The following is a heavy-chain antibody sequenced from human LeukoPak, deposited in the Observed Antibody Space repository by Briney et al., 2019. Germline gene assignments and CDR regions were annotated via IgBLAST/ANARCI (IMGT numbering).Heavy chain of an antibody. D-gene: IGHD1-26*01. V-gene: IGHV3-43*02. CDR3: ARYSGTYPYYLDY. Sequence: GGTLRLSCAASGVTFDDYAIHWVRQAPGKGLEWVSLISGDGGSTYYADSVKGRFTISRDKSKNTLYLQMNSLRAEDTAVYYCARYSGTYPYYLDYWGQGTLVTVSS. CDR2: ISGDGGST. J-gene: IGHJ4*02. CDR1: GVTFDDYA.